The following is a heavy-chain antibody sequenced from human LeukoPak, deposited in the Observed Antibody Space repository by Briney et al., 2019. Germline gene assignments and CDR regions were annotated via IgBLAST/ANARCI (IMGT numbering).Heavy chain of an antibody. CDR2: ISAYNGDT. CDR1: GYTFTSYG. J-gene: IGHJ5*02. CDR3: ARVQNIAVAGTECFAP. D-gene: IGHD6-19*01. Sequence: ASVKVSCKASGYTFTSYGISWVRQAPGQGLEWMGWISAYNGDTNYAQKLQGRVTMTTDTSTSTAYMELRSLRSDDTAVYYCARVQNIAVAGTECFAPWGKGTLSPSPQ. V-gene: IGHV1-18*01.